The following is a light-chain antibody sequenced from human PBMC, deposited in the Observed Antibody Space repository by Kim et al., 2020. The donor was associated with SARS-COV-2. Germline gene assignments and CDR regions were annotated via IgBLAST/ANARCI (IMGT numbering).Light chain of an antibody. J-gene: IGLJ2*01. CDR1: SIGSKS. CDR2: YDS. Sequence: SYELTQPPSVSVAPGKTARVSCGGNSIGSKSVHWYQQKSGQAPLLVISYDSDRPSGIPERFSRSNSGNTATLTISRVEAGDEADYYCQVWDSSSDHRVVFGGGTKLTVL. CDR3: QVWDSSSDHRVV. V-gene: IGLV3-21*04.